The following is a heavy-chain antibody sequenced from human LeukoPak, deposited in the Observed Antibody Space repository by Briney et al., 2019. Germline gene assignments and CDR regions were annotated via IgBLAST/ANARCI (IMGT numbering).Heavy chain of an antibody. D-gene: IGHD3-10*01. CDR1: GGSFSGYY. CDR2: IYHSGST. V-gene: IGHV4-34*01. Sequence: SETLSLTCAVYGGSFSGYYWGWNRQPPGKGLEWIGSIYHSGSTYYNPSLKSRVTISVDTSKNQFSLKLSSVTAADTAVYYCARDLRSGYGSGSEYYYYYYMGVWGKGTTVTVSS. J-gene: IGHJ6*03. CDR3: ARDLRSGYGSGSEYYYYYYMGV.